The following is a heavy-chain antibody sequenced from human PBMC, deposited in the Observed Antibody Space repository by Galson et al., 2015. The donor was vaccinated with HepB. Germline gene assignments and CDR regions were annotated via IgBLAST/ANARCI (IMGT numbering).Heavy chain of an antibody. CDR3: AKDLILVLWFPGDDAFDI. CDR2: ISGSGGST. J-gene: IGHJ3*02. V-gene: IGHV3-23*01. Sequence: SLRLSCAASGFTFSDYAMSWVRQAPGKGLEWVSAISGSGGSTYYADSVKGRFTISRDNSKNTLYLQMNSLRAEDTAVYYCAKDLILVLWFPGDDAFDIWGQGTMVTVSS. CDR1: GFTFSDYA. D-gene: IGHD3-10*01.